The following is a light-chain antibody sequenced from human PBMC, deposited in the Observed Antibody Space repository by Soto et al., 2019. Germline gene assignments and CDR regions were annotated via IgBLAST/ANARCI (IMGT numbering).Light chain of an antibody. V-gene: IGKV3-20*01. CDR2: GTS. Sequence: IVLTQSPGTVSLSPGERATLSCRASETIGRAYFAWYQHRPGRTPRLVLSGTSNRAAGVTDRFGGSGSGADFTLTISGAEPEDSAVHYCHQYVTSPFTFGQGTKLEIK. CDR3: HQYVTSPFT. CDR1: ETIGRAY. J-gene: IGKJ2*01.